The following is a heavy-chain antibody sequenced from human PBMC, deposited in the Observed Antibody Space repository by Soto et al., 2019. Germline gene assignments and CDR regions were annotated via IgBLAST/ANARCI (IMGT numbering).Heavy chain of an antibody. Sequence: SETLSLTCTVSGGSISSSSYYWGWIRQPPGKGLEWIGSIYYSGSTYYNPSLKSRVTISVDTSKNQFSLKLSSVTAADTAVYYCARHPTVPGYSIPGLLYAFDIWGQGTMVTVSS. V-gene: IGHV4-39*01. CDR3: ARHPTVPGYSIPGLLYAFDI. CDR1: GGSISSSSYY. D-gene: IGHD6-13*01. CDR2: IYYSGST. J-gene: IGHJ3*02.